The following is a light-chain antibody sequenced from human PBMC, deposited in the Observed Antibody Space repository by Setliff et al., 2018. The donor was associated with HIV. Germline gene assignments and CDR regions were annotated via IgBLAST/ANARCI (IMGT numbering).Light chain of an antibody. CDR1: SSDVGSYNF. Sequence: QSALTQPASVSGSPGQSITLSCTGTSSDVGSYNFVSWYQQHPGRAPKLMIYDVTTRPSGVSDRFSGSKSGNTASLTISGLQTEDEADYYCCSYTSSLTYVFGTGTKVTVL. CDR2: DVT. V-gene: IGLV2-14*03. CDR3: CSYTSSLTYV. J-gene: IGLJ1*01.